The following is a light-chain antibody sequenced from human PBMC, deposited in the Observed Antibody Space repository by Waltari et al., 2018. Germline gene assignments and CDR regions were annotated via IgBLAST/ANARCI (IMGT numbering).Light chain of an antibody. V-gene: IGKV3-20*01. CDR1: QSLTKRY. J-gene: IGKJ2*01. CDR2: GAS. Sequence: VLTQSPGTLSLSPGERATLSCRASQSLTKRYLAWYQQKPGQAPRLLIYGASSRAAGIPDRFSGSGSGTDFTLTSSRLEPEDFAVYYCQQYGSSVLYTFGQGTKLEIK. CDR3: QQYGSSVLYT.